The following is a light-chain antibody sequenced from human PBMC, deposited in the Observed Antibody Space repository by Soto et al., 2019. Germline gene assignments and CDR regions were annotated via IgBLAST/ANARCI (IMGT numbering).Light chain of an antibody. CDR3: QQYDNLLALT. V-gene: IGKV1-33*01. CDR2: DAS. CDR1: RDISNY. Sequence: DIQMTQSPSSLSASVGDRVTITCQASRDISNYLNWYQQKPGKAPKLLIYDASNLETGVPSRFSGSGSGTDFTFTISSLQPQDIATYYCQQYDNLLALTFGGGTKVDSK. J-gene: IGKJ4*01.